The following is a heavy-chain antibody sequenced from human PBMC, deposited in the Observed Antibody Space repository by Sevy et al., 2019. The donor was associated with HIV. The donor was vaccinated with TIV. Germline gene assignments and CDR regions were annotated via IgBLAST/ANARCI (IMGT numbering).Heavy chain of an antibody. CDR3: AEGFCSGGTCPRDYYYYGMDV. CDR2: ISGSGRYT. J-gene: IGHJ6*02. CDR1: EFTFSSYA. V-gene: IGHV3-23*01. D-gene: IGHD2-15*01. Sequence: GGSLRLSCAASEFTFSSYAMSWVRQAPGKGLEWVSSISGSGRYTYYADSVEGRFTISRDNSKNTLYVQMNSLRAEDTAVYYCAEGFCSGGTCPRDYYYYGMDVWGQGTTVTVS.